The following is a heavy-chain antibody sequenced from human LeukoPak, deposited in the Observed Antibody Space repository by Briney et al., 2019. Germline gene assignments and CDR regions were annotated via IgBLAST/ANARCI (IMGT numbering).Heavy chain of an antibody. CDR3: AKPITISGATDAFDI. Sequence: GGSLRLSCVASGFTFSSYWMNWVRQAPGKGLEWVANIRQDGSEKYYVDSVKGRFTISRDNAKNSLFLQMNSLRAEDTAVYYCAKPITISGATDAFDIWGQGTMVTVSS. J-gene: IGHJ3*02. CDR1: GFTFSSYW. CDR2: IRQDGSEK. D-gene: IGHD3-3*01. V-gene: IGHV3-7*01.